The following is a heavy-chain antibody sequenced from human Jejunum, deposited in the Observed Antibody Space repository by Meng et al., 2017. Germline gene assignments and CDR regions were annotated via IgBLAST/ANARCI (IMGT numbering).Heavy chain of an antibody. CDR1: GGSVSSAAYY. CDR2: IYYSGGT. Sequence: QGQVQKSGPGLVQPSETLSLTCTVSGGSVSSAAYYWNWIRLPPGKGLEWIGYIYYSGGTTYSPSLNSRVTISIDTAKNQVSLKVSSVTAADTAVYYCAHSSSSSSFGFDYWGQGTLVTVSS. J-gene: IGHJ4*02. CDR3: AHSSSSSSFGFDY. D-gene: IGHD6-6*01. V-gene: IGHV4-61*08.